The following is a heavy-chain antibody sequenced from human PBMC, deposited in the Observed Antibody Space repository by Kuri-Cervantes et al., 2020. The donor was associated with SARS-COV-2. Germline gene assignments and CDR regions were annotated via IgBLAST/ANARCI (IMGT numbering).Heavy chain of an antibody. V-gene: IGHV3-15*01. CDR1: GFTFSNAW. D-gene: IGHD6-19*01. Sequence: GESLKISCAASGFTFSNAWMSWVRQAPGKGLEWVGRIKSKTDGGTTDYAAPVKGRFTISRDDSKNTLYLQMNSLKTEDTAVYYCATGEGIAVAPVVYWGQGTLVTVSS. CDR3: ATGEGIAVAPVVY. CDR2: IKSKTDGGTT. J-gene: IGHJ4*02.